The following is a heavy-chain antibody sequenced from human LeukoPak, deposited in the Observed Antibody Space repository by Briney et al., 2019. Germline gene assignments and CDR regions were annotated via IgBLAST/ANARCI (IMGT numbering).Heavy chain of an antibody. CDR3: ARVGATTWY. V-gene: IGHV3-23*01. D-gene: IGHD1-26*01. J-gene: IGHJ4*02. Sequence: PGGSLRLSCAASGFTFSNYAMSWVRQAPGKGLEWVSAINDSGGSTYYADSVKGRFTISRDNSKNTLYLQMNSLRAEDTAVYYCARVGATTWYWGQGTLVTVSS. CDR2: INDSGGST. CDR1: GFTFSNYA.